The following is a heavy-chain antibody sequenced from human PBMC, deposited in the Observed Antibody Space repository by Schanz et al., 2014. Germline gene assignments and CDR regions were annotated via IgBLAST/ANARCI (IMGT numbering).Heavy chain of an antibody. CDR3: ARGPLGTSP. J-gene: IGHJ5*02. CDR2: INPNSGDT. Sequence: QVQLVQSGAEVKKPGASVKVSCKASGYTFTRYYIHWVRQAPGQGLEWMGRINPNSGDTNYAQKFQGWVTMTRDTSISTAYMEVSRLKSDDTAVYYCARGPLGTSPWGQGTLVIVSS. V-gene: IGHV1-2*04. CDR1: GYTFTRYY. D-gene: IGHD5-12*01.